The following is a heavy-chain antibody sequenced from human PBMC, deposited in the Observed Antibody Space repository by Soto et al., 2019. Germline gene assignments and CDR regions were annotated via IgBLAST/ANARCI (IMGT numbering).Heavy chain of an antibody. Sequence: SETLSLTCTVSGGSISSGGYYWSWIRQHPGKGLEWIGYIYYSGSTYYNPSLKSRVTISVDTSKNQFSLKLSSVTAADTAVYYCARDLYYDSSGYFNRRYYYYGMDVWGQGTTVTVSS. J-gene: IGHJ6*02. CDR3: ARDLYYDSSGYFNRRYYYYGMDV. CDR1: GGSISSGGYY. D-gene: IGHD3-22*01. V-gene: IGHV4-31*03. CDR2: IYYSGST.